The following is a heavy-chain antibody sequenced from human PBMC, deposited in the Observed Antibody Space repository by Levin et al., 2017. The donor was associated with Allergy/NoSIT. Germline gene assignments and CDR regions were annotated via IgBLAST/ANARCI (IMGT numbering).Heavy chain of an antibody. CDR1: GFTFSSYW. J-gene: IGHJ4*02. V-gene: IGHV3-7*01. CDR2: IKQDGSEK. D-gene: IGHD1-26*01. Sequence: PGGSLRLSCAASGFTFSSYWMSWVRQAPGKGLEWVANIKQDGSEKYYVDSVKGRFTISRDNAKNSLSLQMSSLRADDTAVYFCARGGNYYVSWGQGTLVTVSS. CDR3: ARGGNYYVS.